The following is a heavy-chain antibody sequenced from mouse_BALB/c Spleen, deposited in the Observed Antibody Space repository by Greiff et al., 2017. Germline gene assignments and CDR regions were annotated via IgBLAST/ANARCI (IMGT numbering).Heavy chain of an antibody. Sequence: QVQLKESGPELVKPGASVKISCKASGYAFSSSWMNWVKQRPGQGLEWIGRIYPGDGDTNYNGKFKGKATLTADKSSSTAYMQLSSLTSVDSAVYFCARSGNDGFADWGQGTLVTVSA. CDR1: GYAFSSSW. CDR2: IYPGDGDT. J-gene: IGHJ3*01. V-gene: IGHV1-82*01. D-gene: IGHD2-12*01. CDR3: ARSGNDGFAD.